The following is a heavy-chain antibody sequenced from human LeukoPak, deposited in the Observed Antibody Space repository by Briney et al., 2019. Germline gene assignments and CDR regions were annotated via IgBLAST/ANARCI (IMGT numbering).Heavy chain of an antibody. D-gene: IGHD3-10*01. CDR1: GFTFSSYA. V-gene: IGHV3-21*01. CDR2: ISSGSHYI. Sequence: GGSLRLSCAASGFTFSSYAMNWVRQAPGMGLEWVSTISSGSHYIYYADSLKGRFTISRDNAKNSMFLQMNSLRAEDTAVYYCARGSLSSGSHYNDFWGQGTLVTVSS. CDR3: ARGSLSSGSHYNDF. J-gene: IGHJ4*02.